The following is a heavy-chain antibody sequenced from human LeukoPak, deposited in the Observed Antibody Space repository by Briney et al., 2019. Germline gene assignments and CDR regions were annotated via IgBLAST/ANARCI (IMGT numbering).Heavy chain of an antibody. J-gene: IGHJ3*02. V-gene: IGHV3-33*01. D-gene: IGHD5-24*01. CDR1: GFTFSSYG. CDR2: IWYDGSNK. Sequence: PGGSLRLSCAASGFTFSSYGMHWVRQAPGKGLEWVAVIWYDGSNKYYADSVKGRSTISRDNSKNTLYLQMNSLRAEDTAVYYCARGGSLPWDPRPEMATIIDAFDIWGQGTMVTVSS. CDR3: ARGGSLPWDPRPEMATIIDAFDI.